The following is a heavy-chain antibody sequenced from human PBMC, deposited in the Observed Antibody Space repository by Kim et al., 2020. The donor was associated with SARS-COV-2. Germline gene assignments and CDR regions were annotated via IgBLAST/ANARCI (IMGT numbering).Heavy chain of an antibody. V-gene: IGHV4-34*01. CDR3: ARATRIEGFDY. D-gene: IGHD2-15*01. Sequence: TPHQTLKGHVTISVDTSKNQFSLKLSSVTAADTAVYYCARATRIEGFDYWGQGTLVTVSS. J-gene: IGHJ4*02.